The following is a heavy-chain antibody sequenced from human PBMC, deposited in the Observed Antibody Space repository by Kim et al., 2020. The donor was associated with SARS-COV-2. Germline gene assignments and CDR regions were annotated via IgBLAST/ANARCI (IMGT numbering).Heavy chain of an antibody. CDR3: AKLRHPLGSFFYFDY. CDR1: GFTFSTYD. V-gene: IGHV3-30*18. J-gene: IGHJ4*02. D-gene: IGHD3-3*01. Sequence: GGSLRPSCAASGFTFSTYDMHWVRQAPGKGLEWVAVISHDENNEFYAGSVKGRFTISRDNSRNTLYLEMSSLRVEDTAVYYCAKLRHPLGSFFYFDYWGQGTLVIVAS. CDR2: ISHDENNE.